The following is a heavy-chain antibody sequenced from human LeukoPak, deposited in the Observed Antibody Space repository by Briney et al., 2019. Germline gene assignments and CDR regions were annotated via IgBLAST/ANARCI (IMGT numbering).Heavy chain of an antibody. Sequence: GGSLRLSCAASGFTFSSYGMSWVRQAPGKGLEWASTISGSGAYTYYADSVKGRFTISRDNSKNTLYLQMNTLSAEDTAVYYCARPDSNDYYGALGFDIWGQGTMVTVSS. J-gene: IGHJ3*02. CDR1: GFTFSSYG. V-gene: IGHV3-23*01. CDR3: ARPDSNDYYGALGFDI. D-gene: IGHD3-22*01. CDR2: ISGSGAYT.